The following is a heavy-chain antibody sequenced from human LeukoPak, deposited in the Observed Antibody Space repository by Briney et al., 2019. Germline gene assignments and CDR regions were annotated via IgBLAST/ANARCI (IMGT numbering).Heavy chain of an antibody. D-gene: IGHD1-26*01. CDR2: IDKESQFYATAT. J-gene: IGHJ5*02. V-gene: IGHV3-73*01. CDR3: TRDSGTYNWLDP. Sequence: GGSLTLSCTASGFAFSGSAVHWVRQCSEKGLEWVGHIDKESQFYATATAYAASVECRFTISRDDSKNTAYLQMNSLKTEDTALYFCTRDSGTYNWLDPWGQGTLVTVSS. CDR1: GFAFSGSA.